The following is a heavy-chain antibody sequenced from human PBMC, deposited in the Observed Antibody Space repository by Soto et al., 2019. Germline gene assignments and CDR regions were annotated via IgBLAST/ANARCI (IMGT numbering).Heavy chain of an antibody. J-gene: IGHJ5*02. V-gene: IGHV1-8*01. CDR1: GYTFTSYD. CDR3: ARGPTRRSGYYKANWFDP. CDR2: MNPNSGNT. D-gene: IGHD3-3*01. Sequence: QVQLVQSGAEVKKPGASVKVSCKASGYTFTSYDINWVRQATGQGPEWMGWMNPNSGNTGYAQKFQGRVTMTRNTSISTAYMELSSLRSEDTAVYYCARGPTRRSGYYKANWFDPWGQGTLVTVSS.